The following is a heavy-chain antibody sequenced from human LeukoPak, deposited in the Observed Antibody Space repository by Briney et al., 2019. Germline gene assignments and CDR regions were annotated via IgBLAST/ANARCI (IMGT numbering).Heavy chain of an antibody. Sequence: SVKVSCKASGGTFSSYAISWVRQAPGQGLEWMRGIIPIFGTANYAQKFQGRVTITADESTSTAYMELSSLRSEDTAVYYCASGGDLNGGDCYFDYWGQGTLVTVSS. D-gene: IGHD2-21*02. J-gene: IGHJ4*02. V-gene: IGHV1-69*13. CDR3: ASGGDLNGGDCYFDY. CDR2: IIPIFGTA. CDR1: GGTFSSYA.